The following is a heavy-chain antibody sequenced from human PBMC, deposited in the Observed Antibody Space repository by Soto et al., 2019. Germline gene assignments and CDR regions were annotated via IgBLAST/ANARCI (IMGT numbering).Heavy chain of an antibody. CDR3: VADYAATDTFDI. D-gene: IGHD2-2*01. CDR2: ISYDGNNK. V-gene: IGHV3-30*03. Sequence: GGSLRLSFAASGFTFSSCGMHWVRQAPGKGLEWAAVISYDGNNKYYAESVKGRFTISRDTSKNTLYLQMNSLRPEDTAVYYCVADYAATDTFDIWGRGTMVTVSS. CDR1: GFTFSSCG. J-gene: IGHJ3*02.